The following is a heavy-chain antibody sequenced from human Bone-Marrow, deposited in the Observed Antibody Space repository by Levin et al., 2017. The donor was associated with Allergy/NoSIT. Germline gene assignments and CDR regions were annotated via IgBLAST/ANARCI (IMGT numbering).Heavy chain of an antibody. D-gene: IGHD6-19*01. J-gene: IGHJ4*02. CDR1: GFTFSNYA. Sequence: GGSLRLSCAASGFTFSNYAMTWVRQAPGKGLEWVSSVNDKGGSTYYADSVKGRFTISRDNSKDTLYLQMNNLSPEDTAVYYCAKDVEFYTSGPDYWGQGTLVIVSS. V-gene: IGHV3-23*01. CDR2: VNDKGGST. CDR3: AKDVEFYTSGPDY.